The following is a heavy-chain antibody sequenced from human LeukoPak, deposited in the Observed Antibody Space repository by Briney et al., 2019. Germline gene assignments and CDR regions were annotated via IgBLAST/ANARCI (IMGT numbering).Heavy chain of an antibody. CDR2: ISSSATTV. CDR1: GFTFSNYY. J-gene: IGHJ4*02. Sequence: GGSLRLSCAASGFTFSNYYMSWIRQAPGKGLEWLSYISSSATTVYYADSVKGRFTISRDNAKNSLYLQMNSLRAEDTAVYYCARAGSEWELPKAIFDYWGQGTLVTVSS. D-gene: IGHD1-26*01. V-gene: IGHV3-11*04. CDR3: ARAGSEWELPKAIFDY.